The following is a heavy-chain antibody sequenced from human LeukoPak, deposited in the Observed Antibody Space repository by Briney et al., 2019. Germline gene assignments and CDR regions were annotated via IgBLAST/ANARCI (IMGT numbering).Heavy chain of an antibody. Sequence: KPSETLSLTCTVSGGSISSSSYYWGWIRQPPGKGLEWIGSIYYSGTTYYNPSLKSRVTISVDTSKNQFSLKLNSMTAADTAVYYCARQGIAARLIDYWGQGTLVTVSS. CDR3: ARQGIAARLIDY. CDR2: IYYSGTT. CDR1: GGSISSSSYY. V-gene: IGHV4-39*01. J-gene: IGHJ4*02. D-gene: IGHD6-6*01.